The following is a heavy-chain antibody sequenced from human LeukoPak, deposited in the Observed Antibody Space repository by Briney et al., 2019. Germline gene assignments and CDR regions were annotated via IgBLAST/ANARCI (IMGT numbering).Heavy chain of an antibody. CDR2: ISPYNGNT. V-gene: IGHV1-18*01. CDR1: GGTFSSYA. D-gene: IGHD2-2*02. CDR3: AREYCSSTRCYSGDY. Sequence: GASVKVSCKASGGTFSSYAISWVRQAPGQGLEWMGWISPYNGNTNYAQNLQGRVTMTTDTSTSTAYMELRSLRSDDTAVYYCAREYCSSTRCYSGDYWGQGTLVTVSS. J-gene: IGHJ4*02.